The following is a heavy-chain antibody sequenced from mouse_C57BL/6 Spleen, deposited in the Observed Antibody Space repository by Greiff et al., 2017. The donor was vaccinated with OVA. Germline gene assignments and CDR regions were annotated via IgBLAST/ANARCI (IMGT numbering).Heavy chain of an antibody. J-gene: IGHJ2*01. D-gene: IGHD1-1*01. Sequence: VQLQQSGPELVKPGASVKIPCKASGYTFTDYNMDWVKQSHGKSLEWIGDINPNNGGTIYNQKFKGKATLTVDKSSSTAYMELRSLTSEDTAVYYCARLDTTVVAPYYFDYWGQGTTLTVSS. CDR1: GYTFTDYN. CDR2: INPNNGGT. V-gene: IGHV1-18*01. CDR3: ARLDTTVVAPYYFDY.